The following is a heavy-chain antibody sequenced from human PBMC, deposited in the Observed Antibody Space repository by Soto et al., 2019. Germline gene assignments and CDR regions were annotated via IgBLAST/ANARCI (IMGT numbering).Heavy chain of an antibody. CDR3: ARGDRGGSGSPACYYSSGSDV. V-gene: IGHV3-23*01. J-gene: IGHJ6*02. Sequence: GGSLRLSCSASGFTLSSYAMSWVRQAPGKGLEWVSSISAGGDMTYNSDSVKGRFTISRDNSNNALFLQMHNLRIEDTALYYCARGDRGGSGSPACYYSSGSDVCAQGAPATVPS. D-gene: IGHD3-10*01. CDR1: GFTLSSYA. CDR2: ISAGGDMT.